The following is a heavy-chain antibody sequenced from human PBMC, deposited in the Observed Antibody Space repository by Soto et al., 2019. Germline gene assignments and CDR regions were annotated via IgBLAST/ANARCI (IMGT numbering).Heavy chain of an antibody. J-gene: IGHJ5*02. CDR2: LSDGGGST. D-gene: IGHD3-3*01. Sequence: PGGSLRLSCAASGFTFSNYAMSWVRQAPGKGLEWVSGLSDGGGSTFYADSVKGRFTISRDNAKNTLYLQMSSLRAEDTAVYYCARGRESGPWGQGTLVTVSS. CDR1: GFTFSNYA. CDR3: ARGRESGP. V-gene: IGHV3-23*01.